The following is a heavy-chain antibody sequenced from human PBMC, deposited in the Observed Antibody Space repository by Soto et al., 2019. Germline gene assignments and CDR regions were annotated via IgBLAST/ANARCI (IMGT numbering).Heavy chain of an antibody. J-gene: IGHJ3*01. Sequence: VHLVQSGAEVKKPGASVKVSCKASGYSFSNYGISWVREAPGQGLEWRGWISTYNRDTDYPQKVQGRVTRTTDTSTCSAYLELRSLSSDATAVYYCARYRVYYETNLARALDVWGQGTMVTVSS. CDR1: GYSFSNYG. CDR2: ISTYNRDT. V-gene: IGHV1-18*01. CDR3: ARYRVYYETNLARALDV. D-gene: IGHD3-22*01.